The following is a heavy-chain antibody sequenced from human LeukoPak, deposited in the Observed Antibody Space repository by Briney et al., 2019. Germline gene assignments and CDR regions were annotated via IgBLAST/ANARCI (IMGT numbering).Heavy chain of an antibody. CDR2: MYPGDSDT. CDR3: ARPTGLGNYDSSGYYYFDY. Sequence: GEPLKISCKGSGYSFTSYWIGWVQQMPGKGLEWMGIMYPGDSDTRYSPSFQGQVTISADKSISTAYLQWSSLKASDTAMYYCARPTGLGNYDSSGYYYFDYWGQGTLVTVSS. CDR1: GYSFTSYW. J-gene: IGHJ4*02. V-gene: IGHV5-51*07. D-gene: IGHD3-22*01.